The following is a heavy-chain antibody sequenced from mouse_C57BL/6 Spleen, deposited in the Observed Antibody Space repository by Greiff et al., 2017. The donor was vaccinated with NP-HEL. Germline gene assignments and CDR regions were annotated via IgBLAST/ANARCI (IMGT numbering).Heavy chain of an antibody. CDR1: GFTFSDYY. J-gene: IGHJ1*03. D-gene: IGHD1-1*01. V-gene: IGHV5-16*01. CDR3: ARDPSYYYGSSYWYFDV. CDR2: INYDGSST. Sequence: EVHLVESEGGLVQPGSSMKLSCTASGFTFSDYYMAWVRQVPEKGLEWVANINYDGSSTYYLDSLKSRFIISRDNAKNILYLQMSSLKSEDTATYYCARDPSYYYGSSYWYFDVWGTGTTVTVSS.